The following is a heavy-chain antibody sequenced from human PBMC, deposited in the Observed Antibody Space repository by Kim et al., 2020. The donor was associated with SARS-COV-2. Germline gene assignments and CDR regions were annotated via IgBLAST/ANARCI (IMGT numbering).Heavy chain of an antibody. D-gene: IGHD5-12*01. CDR3: AKDGFDGGYDWPGYFDY. CDR1: GFTFSSYG. V-gene: IGHV3-30*18. CDR2: ISYDGSNK. J-gene: IGHJ4*02. Sequence: GGSLRLSCAASGFTFSSYGMHWVRQAPGKGLEWVAVISYDGSNKYYADSVKGRFTISRDNSKNTLYLQMNSLRAEDTAVYYCAKDGFDGGYDWPGYFDYWGQGTLVTVSS.